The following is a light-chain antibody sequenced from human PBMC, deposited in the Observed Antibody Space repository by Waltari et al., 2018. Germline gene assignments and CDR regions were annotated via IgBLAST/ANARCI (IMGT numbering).Light chain of an antibody. CDR1: QGISSY. CDR3: QQLHSYPLT. J-gene: IGKJ4*01. Sequence: DIQLTQSPSFLSASVGDRVTTTCRASQGISSYLAWYQLEPGKAPDLLISTASTLQSGVPSRFSGTGSGTEFTLTISGLQPEDFGSYYCQQLHSYPLTFGGGTKVEI. CDR2: TAS. V-gene: IGKV1-9*01.